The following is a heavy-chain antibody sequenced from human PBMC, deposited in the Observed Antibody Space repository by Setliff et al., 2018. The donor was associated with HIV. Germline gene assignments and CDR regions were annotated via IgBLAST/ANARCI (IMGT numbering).Heavy chain of an antibody. D-gene: IGHD3-22*01. V-gene: IGHV3-15*01. Sequence: GSLRLSCAASGFTFSNAWMSWVRQAPGKGLEWVGRIISKTDGGTTDYAAAVKGRFTISRDDSQDTLYLEMNRLTNEDTAMYYCTTYSSVYYHSDCWGQGTLVTVSS. J-gene: IGHJ4*02. CDR2: IISKTDGGTT. CDR1: GFTFSNAW. CDR3: TTYSSVYYHSDC.